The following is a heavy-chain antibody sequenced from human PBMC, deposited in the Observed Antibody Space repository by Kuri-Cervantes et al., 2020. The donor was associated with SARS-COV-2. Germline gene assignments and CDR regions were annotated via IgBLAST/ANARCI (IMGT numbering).Heavy chain of an antibody. CDR3: ARDLYYDSSGYY. Sequence: GESLKISCAASGFTFSSYAMHWVRQAPGKGLEWVAVISYDGSNKYYADSVKGRFTISRDNAKNSLYLQMNSLRAEDTAVYYCARDLYYDSSGYYWGQGTLVTVSS. V-gene: IGHV3-30*07. CDR2: ISYDGSNK. J-gene: IGHJ4*02. CDR1: GFTFSSYA. D-gene: IGHD3-22*01.